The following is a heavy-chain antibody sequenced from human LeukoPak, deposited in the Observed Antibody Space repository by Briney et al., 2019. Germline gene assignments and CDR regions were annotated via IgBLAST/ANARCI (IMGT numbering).Heavy chain of an antibody. CDR1: GFTFSIYW. J-gene: IGHJ4*02. CDR2: IKQDGSEK. CDR3: ARGQTMVAN. D-gene: IGHD4/OR15-4a*01. V-gene: IGHV3-7*03. Sequence: GRSLRLSCAAAGFTFSIYWMGLGRHGPGKGLEWVANIKQDGSEKYYLDSVKGRFTISRDNAKNSLYLQMNRRGGEVTALWFCARGQTMVANWGQGTLVTVPS.